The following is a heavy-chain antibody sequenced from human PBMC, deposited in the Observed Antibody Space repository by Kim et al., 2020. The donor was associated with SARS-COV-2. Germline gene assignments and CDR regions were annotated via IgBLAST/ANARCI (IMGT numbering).Heavy chain of an antibody. CDR3: ARDSVDSGSYLDY. D-gene: IGHD3-10*01. Sequence: NYADAVDGSFNISRDNSKYTVYRQMNSLRVEDTALYYCARDSVDSGSYLDYWGQGTPVTVSS. V-gene: IGHV3-30*01. J-gene: IGHJ4*02.